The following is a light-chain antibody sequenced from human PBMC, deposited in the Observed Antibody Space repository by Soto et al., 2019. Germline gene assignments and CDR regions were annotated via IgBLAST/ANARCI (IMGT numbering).Light chain of an antibody. J-gene: IGKJ4*01. CDR1: QRISSY. CDR3: QQRSNWPLT. Sequence: IVLTQSPATLSLPPGERATLSCRASQRISSYLAWYQQKPGQAPRLLIYDASNRATGIPARFSGSGSGTDFTLSISSLEPEDFAVYYCQQRSNWPLTFGGGTKVEIK. CDR2: DAS. V-gene: IGKV3-11*01.